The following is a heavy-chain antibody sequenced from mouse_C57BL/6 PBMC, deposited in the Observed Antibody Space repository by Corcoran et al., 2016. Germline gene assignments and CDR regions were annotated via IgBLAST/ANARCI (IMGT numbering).Heavy chain of an antibody. CDR3: ALSYGNYGRGMDY. CDR2: IYPRSGNT. J-gene: IGHJ4*01. V-gene: IGHV1-81*01. Sequence: QVQLQQSGAELARPGASVKLSCHDSGYTFTCYGISWVKQRTGQGLEWIGEIYPRSGNTYYNEKFKGKATLTADKSSSTAYMELRSLTSEDSAVYFCALSYGNYGRGMDYWGQGTSVTVSS. CDR1: GYTFTCYG. D-gene: IGHD2-1*01.